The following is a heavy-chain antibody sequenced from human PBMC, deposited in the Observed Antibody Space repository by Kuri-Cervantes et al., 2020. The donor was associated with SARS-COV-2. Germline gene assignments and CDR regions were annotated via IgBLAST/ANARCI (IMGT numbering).Heavy chain of an antibody. CDR1: GYTFTSYG. CDR2: ISAYNGNT. J-gene: IGHJ3*02. D-gene: IGHD4-23*01. Sequence: ASVKVSCKASGYTFTSYGISWVRQAPGQGLEWMGWISAYNGNTNYAQKLQGRVTMTTDTSTSTAYMELSSLRSEDTAVYYCARLPTVVTPRGAFDIWGQGTMVTVSS. CDR3: ARLPTVVTPRGAFDI. V-gene: IGHV1-18*04.